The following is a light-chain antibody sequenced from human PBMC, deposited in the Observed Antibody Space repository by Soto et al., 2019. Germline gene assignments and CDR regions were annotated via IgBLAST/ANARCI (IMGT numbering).Light chain of an antibody. CDR2: GAS. J-gene: IGKJ1*01. V-gene: IGKV3-20*01. Sequence: EIVLTQSPGTLSLSPGERATLSCRASQSVSCSYLAWYQQKPGQAPRLLIYGASSRATGIPDRFSGSGSGTDFTLNISRLEPEDFAVYYCQQYGSSLSTFGQGTKVEIK. CDR1: QSVSCSY. CDR3: QQYGSSLST.